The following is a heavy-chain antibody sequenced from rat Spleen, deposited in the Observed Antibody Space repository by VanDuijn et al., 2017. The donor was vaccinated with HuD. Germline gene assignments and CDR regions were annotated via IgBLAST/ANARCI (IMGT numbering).Heavy chain of an antibody. Sequence: EVQLVESGGGLAQPGGSLKLSCAASGFTFSDYYMGWVRQAPKKGLEWVASISYEGSATYYGDSVKGRFTISRDNAKSALYLQMDSLRSEDTATYYCARQGTRWYYFDHWGQGVMVTVSS. CDR3: ARQGTRWYYFDH. CDR2: ISYEGSAT. J-gene: IGHJ2*01. V-gene: IGHV5-22*01. CDR1: GFTFSDYY. D-gene: IGHD1-1*01.